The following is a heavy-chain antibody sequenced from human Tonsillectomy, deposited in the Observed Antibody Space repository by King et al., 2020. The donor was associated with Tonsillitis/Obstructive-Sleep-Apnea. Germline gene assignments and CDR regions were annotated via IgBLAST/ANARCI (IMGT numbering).Heavy chain of an antibody. CDR3: ARSYYFGSGGPNNMDV. Sequence: QLQESGPGLVKPSETLSLTCTVSGGSISSYYWSWIRQPPGKGLEWIGYIYYSGSTNYNPSLKSRVTISVDTSKNQFSLKLSSVTAADTAVYYCARSYYFGSGGPNNMDVWGQGTTVTVSS. CDR2: IYYSGST. J-gene: IGHJ6*02. V-gene: IGHV4-59*08. D-gene: IGHD3-10*01. CDR1: GGSISSYY.